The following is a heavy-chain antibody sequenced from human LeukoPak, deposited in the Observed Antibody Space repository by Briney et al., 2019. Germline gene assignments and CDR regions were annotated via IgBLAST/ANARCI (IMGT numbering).Heavy chain of an antibody. D-gene: IGHD4-17*01. CDR3: VKGGTTGDSFDI. J-gene: IGHJ3*02. CDR1: AFTFSRYV. Sequence: PGGSLRLSCSASAFTFSRYVMHWVRQAPGKGLEYVSGMRSNGGSTYYADSVKGRFTISRDNSKNTLYPQMSTVKAEDTAVYYCVKGGTTGDSFDIWGQGTMVTVSS. V-gene: IGHV3-64D*06. CDR2: MRSNGGST.